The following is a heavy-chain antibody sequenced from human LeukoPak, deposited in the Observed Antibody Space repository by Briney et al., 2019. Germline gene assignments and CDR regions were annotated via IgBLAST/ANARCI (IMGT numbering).Heavy chain of an antibody. CDR3: ARSTYYYDSSPFDY. CDR2: INSDGSST. J-gene: IGHJ4*02. Sequence: GGSLRLSCAASGFTFDDYGMSWVRQAPGKGLEWVSGINSDGSSTSYADSVKGRFTISRDNAKNTLYLQMNSLRAEDTAVYYCARSTYYYDSSPFDYWGQGTLVTVSS. CDR1: GFTFDDYG. D-gene: IGHD3-22*01. V-gene: IGHV3-74*01.